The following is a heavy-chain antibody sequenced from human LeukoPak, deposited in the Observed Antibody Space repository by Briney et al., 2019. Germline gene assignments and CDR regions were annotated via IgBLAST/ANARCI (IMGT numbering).Heavy chain of an antibody. V-gene: IGHV3-7*01. D-gene: IGHD5-18*01. CDR2: INGEGSDN. Sequence: PAGSLRLSCVASGFTFIDYAMTWVRQVQGKGLEWGATINGEGSDNYYVDSVKGRFIISRDNAKNSLHLQMSSLRVEDTAVYFCTDLGHSDWGQGTLVTVSS. J-gene: IGHJ4*02. CDR3: TDLGHSD. CDR1: GFTFIDYA.